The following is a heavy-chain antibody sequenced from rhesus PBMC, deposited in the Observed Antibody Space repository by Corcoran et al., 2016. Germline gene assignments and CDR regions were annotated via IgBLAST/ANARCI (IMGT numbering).Heavy chain of an antibody. J-gene: IGHJ4*01. D-gene: IGHD1-44*01. CDR2: IYPGDSAT. Sequence: EVQLVQSGAEVKSPGESLRISGKTSGYSFTNYWISWVRQLPGKGLEWMGMIYPGDSATRYSPSFQGQVTISADKSINTAYLQWSSLKASDTATYYCATMYSGNSNYFDYWGQGVLVTVSS. V-gene: IGHV5-2*01. CDR1: GYSFTNYW. CDR3: ATMYSGNSNYFDY.